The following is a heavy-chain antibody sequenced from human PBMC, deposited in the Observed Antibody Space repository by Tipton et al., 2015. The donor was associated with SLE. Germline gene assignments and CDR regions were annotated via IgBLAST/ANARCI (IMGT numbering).Heavy chain of an antibody. V-gene: IGHV4-38-2*02. CDR3: ARRGTGGRSYDY. D-gene: IGHD7-27*01. J-gene: IGHJ4*02. Sequence: TLSLTCTVSGYSISSGYYWGWIRQPPGKGLEWIGTIYHSGSTYYNPSLKSRVTISVDTSKNQFSLKLGSVTAADTAVYYCARRGTGGRSYDYWGQGTLVTVSS. CDR2: IYHSGST. CDR1: GYSISSGYY.